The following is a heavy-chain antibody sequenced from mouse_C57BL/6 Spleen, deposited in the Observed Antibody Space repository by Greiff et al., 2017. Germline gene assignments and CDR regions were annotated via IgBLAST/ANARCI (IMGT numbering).Heavy chain of an antibody. V-gene: IGHV1-19*01. CDR1: GYTFTDYY. J-gene: IGHJ4*01. CDR3: GGYGSSHYAMDY. CDR2: INPYNGGT. Sequence: EVQLQESGPVLVKPGASVKMSCKASGYTFTDYYMNWVKQSHGKSLEWIGVINPYNGGTSYNQKFKGKATLTVDKSSSTAYMELNSLTSEDSAVYYCGGYGSSHYAMDYWGQGTSVTVSS. D-gene: IGHD1-1*01.